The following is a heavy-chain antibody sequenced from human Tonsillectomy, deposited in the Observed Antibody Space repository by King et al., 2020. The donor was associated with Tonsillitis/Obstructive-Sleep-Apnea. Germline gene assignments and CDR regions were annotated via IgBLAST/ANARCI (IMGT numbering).Heavy chain of an antibody. V-gene: IGHV5-10-1*01. CDR2: IDPRYSYA. CDR1: GYSFATYC. CDR3: ARRVSTDTPKNYNYYMDV. J-gene: IGHJ6*03. D-gene: IGHD2-15*01. Sequence: QLVQSGAEVKKPGESLRISCKGSGYSFATYCISWVRQMPGKGLEWMGNIDPRYSYANYSPSFQGHVTISTDKSISTAYLHWSSLKASDTAMYYCARRVSTDTPKNYNYYMDVWGKGTTVTVSS.